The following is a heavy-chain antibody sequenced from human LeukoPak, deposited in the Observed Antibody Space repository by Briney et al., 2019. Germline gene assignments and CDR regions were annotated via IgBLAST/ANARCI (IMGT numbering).Heavy chain of an antibody. CDR1: GGSISSYY. V-gene: IGHV4-4*07. CDR2: IYTSGST. D-gene: IGHD5-18*01. CDR3: ASLAYSYGHTFFDY. J-gene: IGHJ4*02. Sequence: PSETLSLTCTVSGGSISSYYWSWIRQPAGKGLEWIGRIYTSGSTNYNPSLKSRVTMSVDTSKNQFSLKLSSVTAADTAVYYCASLAYSYGHTFFDYWGQGTLVTVSS.